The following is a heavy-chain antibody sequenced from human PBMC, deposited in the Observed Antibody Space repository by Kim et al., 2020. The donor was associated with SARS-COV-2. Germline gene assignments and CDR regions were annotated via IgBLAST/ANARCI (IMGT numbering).Heavy chain of an antibody. J-gene: IGHJ6*02. CDR3: AKDCYVSGTYYIHTYYYGMDV. V-gene: IGHV3-30*18. CDR2: TSFDGSNK. D-gene: IGHD3-10*01. CDR1: GFTFSNYG. Sequence: GGSLRLSCAASGFTFSNYGIHWVRQAPGKGLEWVGVTSFDGSNKYYADSVKGRFTISIDNSKKTVFLQMNSLRAEDTALYYCAKDCYVSGTYYIHTYYYGMDVWGQGTTVTVSS.